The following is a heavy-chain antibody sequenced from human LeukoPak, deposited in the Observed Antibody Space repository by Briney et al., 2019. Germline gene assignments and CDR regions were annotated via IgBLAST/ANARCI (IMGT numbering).Heavy chain of an antibody. V-gene: IGHV4-34*01. CDR2: INHSGGT. CDR1: GGSFSGYY. D-gene: IGHD5-24*01. CDR3: ASRQRRDGYNYGY. J-gene: IGHJ4*02. Sequence: SETLSLTCAVYGGSFSGYYWSWIRQPPGKGLEWIGEINHSGGTNYNPSLKSRVTISVDTSKNQFSLKLSSVTAADTAVYYCASRQRRDGYNYGYWGQGTLVTVSS.